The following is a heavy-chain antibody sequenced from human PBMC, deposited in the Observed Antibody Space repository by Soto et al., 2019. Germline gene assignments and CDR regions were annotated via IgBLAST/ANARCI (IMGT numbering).Heavy chain of an antibody. CDR3: AKDDFGMDV. Sequence: SGGSLRLSCAASGFTFSNYDMHWVRQAPGKGLEWVAVISYDGSNKYYADSVKGRFTISRDNSKNTLYLQMNSLRAEDTAVYYCAKDDFGMDVWGQGTTVTVSS. V-gene: IGHV3-30*18. J-gene: IGHJ6*02. CDR1: GFTFSNYD. CDR2: ISYDGSNK.